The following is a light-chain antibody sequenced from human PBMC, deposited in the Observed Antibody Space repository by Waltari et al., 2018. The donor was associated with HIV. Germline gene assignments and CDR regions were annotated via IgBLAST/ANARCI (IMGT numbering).Light chain of an antibody. CDR3: QQYNRYYT. J-gene: IGKJ2*01. V-gene: IGKV1-5*03. CDR2: KAS. CDR1: QTINNW. Sequence: DIQMTQSPSILSASVGDRVTITCRASQTINNWLAWYQQKPGKAPTLLIYKASNLESGVHSRCSGSGSGTEFTLTINSLQPDDFATYYCQQYNRYYTFGQGTKLEI.